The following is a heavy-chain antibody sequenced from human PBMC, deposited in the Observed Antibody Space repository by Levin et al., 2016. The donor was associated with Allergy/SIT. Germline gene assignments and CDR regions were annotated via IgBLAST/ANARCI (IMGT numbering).Heavy chain of an antibody. CDR2: IRSKANSYAT. CDR3: TRREEYYDFWSGYYISDAFDI. Sequence: VRQMPGKGLEWVGRIRSKANSYATAYAASVKGRFTISRDDSKNTAYLQMNSLKTEDTAVYYCTRREEYYDFWSGYYISDAFDIWGQGTMVTVSS. V-gene: IGHV3-73*01. D-gene: IGHD3-3*01. J-gene: IGHJ3*02.